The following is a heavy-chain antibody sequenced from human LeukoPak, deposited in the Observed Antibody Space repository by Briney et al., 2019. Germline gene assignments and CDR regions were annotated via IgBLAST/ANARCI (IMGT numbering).Heavy chain of an antibody. CDR1: GYTFTRYD. CDR2: MNPNSGNT. V-gene: IGHV1-8*01. D-gene: IGHD1-1*01. CDR3: ARSITNYYYYGMDV. J-gene: IGHJ6*02. Sequence: ASVRVSCKASGYTFTRYDINWVRQAPGQGLEWMGWMNPNSGNTGYAQKFQGRVTMTRNTSISTAYMELSSLRSEDTAVYYCARSITNYYYYGMDVWGQGTTVTVSS.